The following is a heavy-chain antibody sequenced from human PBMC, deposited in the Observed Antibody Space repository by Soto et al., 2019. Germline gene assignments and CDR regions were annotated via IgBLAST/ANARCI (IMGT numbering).Heavy chain of an antibody. Sequence: SVKVSCKASGGTFSSYAISWVRQAPGQGLEWMGGIIPIFGTANYAQKFQGRVTITADESTSTAYMELSSLRSEDTAVYYCARGTVNNDAFDIWGQGTMVTVSS. V-gene: IGHV1-69*13. J-gene: IGHJ3*02. CDR2: IIPIFGTA. D-gene: IGHD4-17*01. CDR1: GGTFSSYA. CDR3: ARGTVNNDAFDI.